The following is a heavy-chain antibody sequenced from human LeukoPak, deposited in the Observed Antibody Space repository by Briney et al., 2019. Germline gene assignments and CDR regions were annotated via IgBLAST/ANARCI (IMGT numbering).Heavy chain of an antibody. CDR3: ARAFDY. Sequence: GGSLRLSCAAAGITFSGYDMKWVRQAPGKGLEWVSYIESSSGTKYYADSVRGRFTISRDNAKNSLYLQMNSLRAEDTAVYYCARAFDYWGQGTLVTVSS. J-gene: IGHJ4*02. CDR1: GITFSGYD. V-gene: IGHV3-48*01. CDR2: IESSSGTK.